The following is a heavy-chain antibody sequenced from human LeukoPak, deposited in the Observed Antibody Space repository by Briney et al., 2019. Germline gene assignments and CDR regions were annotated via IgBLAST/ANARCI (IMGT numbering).Heavy chain of an antibody. V-gene: IGHV1-8*01. CDR1: SXX. CDR2: MNPNSGNT. J-gene: IGHJ4*02. D-gene: IGHD3-22*01. Sequence: SXXXNWVXXATXXGHXWMGXMNPNSGNTGYAQKFQGRVTMTRNTSISTAYMELSSLRSEDTAVYYCATNYYDSSGQFDYWGQGTLVTVSS. CDR3: ATNYYDSSGQFDY.